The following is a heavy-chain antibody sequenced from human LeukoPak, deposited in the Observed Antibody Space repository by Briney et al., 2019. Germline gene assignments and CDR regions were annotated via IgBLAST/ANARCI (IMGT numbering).Heavy chain of an antibody. D-gene: IGHD3-10*01. CDR2: INHSGST. V-gene: IGHV4-34*01. J-gene: IGHJ4*02. CDR3: ARVSFTIDY. Sequence: SETLSLTCAVYGGSFSGYYWSWIRQPPGKGLEWIGEINHSGSTNYNPSLKTRVIISVDTSKNQFSLKLSSVTAAVTAVYYCARVSFTIDYWGQGTLVTVSS. CDR1: GGSFSGYY.